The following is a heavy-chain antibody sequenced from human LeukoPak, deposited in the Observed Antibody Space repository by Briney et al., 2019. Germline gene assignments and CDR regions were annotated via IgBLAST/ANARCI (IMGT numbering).Heavy chain of an antibody. CDR3: ARDSYYYDSSGYSSVDWFDP. V-gene: IGHV4-30-2*01. CDR2: IYHSGST. D-gene: IGHD3-22*01. Sequence: SETLSLTCAVSGGSISSGGYSWSWIRQPPGKGLEWIGYIYHSGSTYYNPSLKSRVTISVDRSKNQFSLKLSSVTAADTAVYYCARDSYYYDSSGYSSVDWFDPWGQGTLVTVSS. CDR1: GGSISSGGYS. J-gene: IGHJ5*02.